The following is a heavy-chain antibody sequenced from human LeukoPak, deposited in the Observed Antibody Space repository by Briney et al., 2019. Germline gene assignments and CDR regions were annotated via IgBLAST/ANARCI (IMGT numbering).Heavy chain of an antibody. CDR3: ARVGYGRQQLGNSDYYYYYMDV. CDR1: GFRFSYFW. CDR2: INEDGSQK. Sequence: GGSLRLSCEASGFRFSYFWMSWVRQAPGKGLEWVANINEDGSQKYYVDSVKGRFTISRDNAKNSLYLQMNNLRAEDTALYYCARVGYGRQQLGNSDYYYYYMDVWGKGTTVTVSS. V-gene: IGHV3-7*03. J-gene: IGHJ6*03. D-gene: IGHD6-13*01.